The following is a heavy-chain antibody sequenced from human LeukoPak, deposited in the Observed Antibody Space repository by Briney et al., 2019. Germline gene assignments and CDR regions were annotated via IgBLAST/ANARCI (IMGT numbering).Heavy chain of an antibody. CDR2: ISTAGDT. D-gene: IGHD6-25*01. CDR3: ARGGRLAPVDY. J-gene: IGHJ4*02. V-gene: IGHV3-13*01. Sequence: GGSLRLSCAASGFTFSSRDMHWVRQATGKGLEWVSGISTAGDTYYLDSVEGRFTTSRENAKNSLYLQMNSLTTGDTAVYYCARGGRLAPVDYWGQGTLVTVSS. CDR1: GFTFSSRD.